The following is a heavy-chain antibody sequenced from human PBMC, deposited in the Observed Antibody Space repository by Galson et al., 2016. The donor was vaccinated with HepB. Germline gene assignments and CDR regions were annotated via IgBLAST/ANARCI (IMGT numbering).Heavy chain of an antibody. D-gene: IGHD3-22*01. V-gene: IGHV3-23*01. CDR3: ASHSDHSSGYYYGMDV. J-gene: IGHJ6*02. CDR2: ITGRGDTT. CDR1: GFSFSSSG. Sequence: SLRLSCAASGFSFSSSGMSWVRQTPGRGLEWLSGITGRGDTTHYADSVRGRFTISRDNSKNTLYLYMNSLRAGDTAVYYCASHSDHSSGYYYGMDVWGQGTTVTVSS.